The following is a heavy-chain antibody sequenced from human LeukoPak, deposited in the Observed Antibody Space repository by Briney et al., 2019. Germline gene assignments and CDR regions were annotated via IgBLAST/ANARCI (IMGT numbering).Heavy chain of an antibody. J-gene: IGHJ6*02. CDR1: GFTFSSYW. CDR3: TTSYDSSGYYSPYGMDV. V-gene: IGHV3-73*01. D-gene: IGHD3-22*01. CDR2: IRSKANSYAT. Sequence: GGSLRLSCAGSGFTFSSYWMSWVRQASGKGLEWVGRIRSKANSYATAYAASVKGRFTISRDDSKNTAYLQMNSLKTEDTAVYYCTTSYDSSGYYSPYGMDVWGQGTTVTVSS.